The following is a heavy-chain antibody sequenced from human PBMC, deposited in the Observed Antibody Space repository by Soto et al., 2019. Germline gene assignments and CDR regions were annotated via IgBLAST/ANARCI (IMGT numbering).Heavy chain of an antibody. CDR3: ARAAAVAGPLYFDY. CDR1: GGSFSGYY. V-gene: IGHV4-34*01. Sequence: QVQLQQWGAGLLKPSETLSLTCAVYGGSFSGYYWSWIRQPPGKGLEWIGEINHSGSTNYNPSLKSRVTISVDTSKNQFSLKLSSVTAADTAVYYCARAAAVAGPLYFDYWGQGTLVTVSS. CDR2: INHSGST. D-gene: IGHD6-19*01. J-gene: IGHJ4*02.